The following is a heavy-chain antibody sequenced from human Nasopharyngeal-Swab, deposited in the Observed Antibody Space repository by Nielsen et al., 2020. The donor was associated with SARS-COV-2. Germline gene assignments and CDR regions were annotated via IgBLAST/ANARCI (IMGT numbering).Heavy chain of an antibody. CDR3: ARHPRYYDSSGYHFDY. D-gene: IGHD3-22*01. V-gene: IGHV4-59*08. CDR1: GGSINNAY. Sequence: GSLRLSCTVSGGSINNAYWSWIRQPPGKGLEWIGYIYYSGSTNYNPSLKSRVTISVDTSKNQFSLKLSSVTAADTAVYYCARHPRYYDSSGYHFDYWGQGTLVTVSS. CDR2: IYYSGST. J-gene: IGHJ4*02.